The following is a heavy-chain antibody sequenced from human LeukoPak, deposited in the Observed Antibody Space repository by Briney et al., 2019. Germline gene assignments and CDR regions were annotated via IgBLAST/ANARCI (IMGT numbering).Heavy chain of an antibody. J-gene: IGHJ3*02. CDR3: ARVGDILTGFDAFDI. CDR2: IYYSGST. Sequence: SETLSLTCTVSGGSISSGDYYWSWIRQPPGKGLEWIGYIYYSGSTYYSPSLKSRVTISVDTSKNQFSLKLSSVTAADTAVYYCARVGDILTGFDAFDIWGQGTMVTVSS. CDR1: GGSISSGDYY. D-gene: IGHD3-9*01. V-gene: IGHV4-30-4*01.